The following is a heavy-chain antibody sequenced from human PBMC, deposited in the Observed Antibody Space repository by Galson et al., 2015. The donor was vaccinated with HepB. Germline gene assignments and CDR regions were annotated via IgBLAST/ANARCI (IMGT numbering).Heavy chain of an antibody. CDR1: GFTFSSYA. D-gene: IGHD4-17*01. CDR2: ISGSGGST. Sequence: SLRLSCAASGFTFSSYAMSWVRQAPGKGLEWVSAISGSGGSTYYADSVKGRFTISRDNSKNTLYLQMNSLRAEDTAVYYCASLMTTVTRTYNSWGQGTLVTVSS. J-gene: IGHJ4*02. V-gene: IGHV3-23*01. CDR3: ASLMTTVTRTYNS.